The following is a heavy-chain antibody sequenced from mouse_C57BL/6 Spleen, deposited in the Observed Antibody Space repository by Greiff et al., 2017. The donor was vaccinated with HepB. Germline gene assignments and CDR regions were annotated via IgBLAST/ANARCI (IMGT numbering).Heavy chain of an antibody. Sequence: QVQLQQSGAELVKPGASVKMSCKASGYTFTSYWITWVKQRPGQGLEWIGDIYPGSGSTNYNEKFKSKATLTVDTSSSTAYMQLSSLTSEDSAVYYCARGSYGNFYYYAMDYWGQGTSVTVSS. J-gene: IGHJ4*01. CDR3: ARGSYGNFYYYAMDY. V-gene: IGHV1-55*01. CDR1: GYTFTSYW. CDR2: IYPGSGST. D-gene: IGHD2-1*01.